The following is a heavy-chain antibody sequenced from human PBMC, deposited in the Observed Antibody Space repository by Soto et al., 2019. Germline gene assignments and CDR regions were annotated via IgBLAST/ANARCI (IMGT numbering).Heavy chain of an antibody. CDR1: GFIFSDHA. J-gene: IGHJ5*02. D-gene: IGHD3-10*01. CDR2: ISGNGIAT. CDR3: ARDAISMVRGTNNWFDP. V-gene: IGHV3-23*01. Sequence: EVQLLESGGGLVQPGGSLRLSCAASGFIFSDHAMSWVRQAPGKGLEWVSAISGNGIATYYADSVKGRFTISRDNSKNTLYLQMNRLRAYDTAVYYCARDAISMVRGTNNWFDPWGQGTLVSVSS.